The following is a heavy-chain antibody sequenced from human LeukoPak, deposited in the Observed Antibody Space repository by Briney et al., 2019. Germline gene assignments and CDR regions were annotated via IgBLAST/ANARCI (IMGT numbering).Heavy chain of an antibody. CDR2: ITASGTAM. CDR1: GFTFSSYS. J-gene: IGHJ5*02. V-gene: IGHV3-48*02. CDR3: ARRWRAYTENWFDP. Sequence: GGSLRLSCAASGFTFSSYSMNWVRQAPGKGLEWVSHITASGTAMFYADSVKGRFTISRDNAKNSLYLQMNSLRDEDTAVYYCARRWRAYTENWFDPWGQGTLVTVSS. D-gene: IGHD1-1*01.